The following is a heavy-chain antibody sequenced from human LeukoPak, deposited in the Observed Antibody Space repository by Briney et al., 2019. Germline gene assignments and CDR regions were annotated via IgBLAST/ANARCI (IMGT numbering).Heavy chain of an antibody. Sequence: SETLSLTCTVSGGSISSYYWSWIRQPPGKGLEWIGYIYYSGSTNYNSSLKSRVTISVDTSKNQFSLKVSSVTAADTAVYYCARHSWELLWYIDLWGRGTLVTVSS. J-gene: IGHJ2*01. D-gene: IGHD1-26*01. CDR3: ARHSWELLWYIDL. CDR2: IYYSGST. CDR1: GGSISSYY. V-gene: IGHV4-59*08.